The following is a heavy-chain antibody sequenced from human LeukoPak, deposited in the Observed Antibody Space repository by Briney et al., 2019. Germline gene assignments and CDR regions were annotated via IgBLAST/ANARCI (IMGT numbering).Heavy chain of an antibody. V-gene: IGHV3-23*01. Sequence: AGGSLRLSCTASGFTFEDYAMSWVRQAPGKGLEWVSAISGSGGSTYYADSVKGRFTISRDNSKNTLYLQMNSLRAEDTAVYYCAKVWVAIKDPLDYWGQGTLVTVSS. D-gene: IGHD5-12*01. CDR3: AKVWVAIKDPLDY. CDR1: GFTFEDYA. CDR2: ISGSGGST. J-gene: IGHJ4*02.